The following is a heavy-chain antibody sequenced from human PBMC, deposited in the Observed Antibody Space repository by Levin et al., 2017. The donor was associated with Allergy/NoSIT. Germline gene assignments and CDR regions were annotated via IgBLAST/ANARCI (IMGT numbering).Heavy chain of an antibody. Sequence: SETLSLTCTVSGASFSSHYWNWIRQSPGKGLEWIGILFHTGTISTKPSLKSRVTMSVDTSKNQFSLKVASVTAADTAVYFCAGQRGYAYGFGYWGQGALVTVSS. D-gene: IGHD5-18*01. V-gene: IGHV4-59*11. CDR2: LFHTGTI. CDR1: GASFSSHY. CDR3: AGQRGYAYGFGY. J-gene: IGHJ4*02.